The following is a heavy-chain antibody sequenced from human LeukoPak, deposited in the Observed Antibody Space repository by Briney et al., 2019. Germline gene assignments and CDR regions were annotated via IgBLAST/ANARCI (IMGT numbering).Heavy chain of an antibody. CDR1: GFTFNNYG. CDR3: AKEYSSGWTDY. CDR2: ISYDGSTK. D-gene: IGHD6-19*01. V-gene: IGHV3-30*18. J-gene: IGHJ4*02. Sequence: PGRSLRLSCAASGFTFNNYGMHWVRQAPGKGLGWVAVISYDGSTKYYADSVKGRFTISRDNSKNTLYLQMHSLRAEDTAVYYCAKEYSSGWTDYWGQGILVTVSS.